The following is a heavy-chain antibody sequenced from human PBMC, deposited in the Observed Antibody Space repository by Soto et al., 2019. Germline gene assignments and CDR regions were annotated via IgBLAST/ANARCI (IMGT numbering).Heavy chain of an antibody. CDR3: ATEDNDYADYYFDY. CDR1: GFTFSSYG. V-gene: IGHV3-30*03. CDR2: MSYDGSKK. J-gene: IGHJ4*02. Sequence: QVQLVESGGGVVQPGRSLRLSCAASGFTFSSYGMHWVRQAPGKGLEWVAVMSYDGSKKYYADSVKGRFTISRDNSKNPLYRQMNSLRAEDTAVYYCATEDNDYADYYFDYWGQGTLVTVSS. D-gene: IGHD4-17*01.